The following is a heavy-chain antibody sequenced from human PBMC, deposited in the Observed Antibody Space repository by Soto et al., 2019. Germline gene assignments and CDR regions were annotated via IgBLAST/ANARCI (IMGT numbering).Heavy chain of an antibody. CDR3: ARAGLDQNYYYGMDV. V-gene: IGHV4-31*03. J-gene: IGHJ6*02. D-gene: IGHD1-1*01. CDR1: GGSISSGGYY. Sequence: SETLSLTCTVSGGSISSGGYYWSWIRQHPGKGLEWIGYIYYSGSTYYNPSLKSRVTISVDTSKNQFSLKLSSVTAADTAVYYCARAGLDQNYYYGMDVWGQGTTVTVSS. CDR2: IYYSGST.